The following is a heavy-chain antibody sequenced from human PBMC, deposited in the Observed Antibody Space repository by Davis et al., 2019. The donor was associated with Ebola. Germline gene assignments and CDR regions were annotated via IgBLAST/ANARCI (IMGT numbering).Heavy chain of an antibody. V-gene: IGHV3-30-3*02. Sequence: PGGSLRLSCAASGLSFTSSAFHWVRQAPGRGLEWVAVISYNGNTKSYAESVKVRFTISRDKSNNTLNLQMSSLRMEDTAVYYCAKEALHSGGTFDVWGQGTMVTVSS. J-gene: IGHJ3*01. CDR2: ISYNGNTK. CDR1: GLSFTSSA. CDR3: AKEALHSGGTFDV. D-gene: IGHD2-15*01.